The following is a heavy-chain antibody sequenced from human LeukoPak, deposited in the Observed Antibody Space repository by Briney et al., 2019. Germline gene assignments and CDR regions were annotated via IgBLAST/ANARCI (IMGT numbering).Heavy chain of an antibody. V-gene: IGHV3-23*01. D-gene: IGHD2-2*01. CDR2: ISGSDGSA. CDR1: GFTFSSYA. Sequence: GGSLRLSCAASGFTFSSYAMTWVRQAPDKGLEWVSAISGSDGSAYYADSVKGRFTISRDDSQNTLYLQMNSLSAEDTAVYYCAKVETSGGANCYALDYWGQGTLVTVSS. J-gene: IGHJ4*02. CDR3: AKVETSGGANCYALDY.